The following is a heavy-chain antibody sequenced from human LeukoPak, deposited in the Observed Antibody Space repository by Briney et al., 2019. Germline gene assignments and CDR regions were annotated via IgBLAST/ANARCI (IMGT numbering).Heavy chain of an antibody. Sequence: SETLSLTCTVSGGSISSSSHYWGWVRQPPGKGLECIGFIYYTESTYSNPSLKSRVALSIDRTKKQFSLKLSSVTAADTAVYYCARSSYYDTSGYYDYWGQGALVTVSS. J-gene: IGHJ4*02. CDR3: ARSSYYDTSGYYDY. CDR2: IYYTEST. V-gene: IGHV4-39*01. D-gene: IGHD3-22*01. CDR1: GGSISSSSHY.